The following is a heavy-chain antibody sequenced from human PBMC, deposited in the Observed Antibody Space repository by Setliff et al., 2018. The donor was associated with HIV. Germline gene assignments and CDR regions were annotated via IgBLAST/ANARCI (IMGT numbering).Heavy chain of an antibody. V-gene: IGHV4-59*01. Sequence: PSETLSLTCTVSGGSISSYYWSWIRQPPGKGLEWIGYIYYSGSTNYNPSLKSRVTIAVETSRNQFSLKLSSVTAAETAVYYCARGDGTKYYYYYYMDVWGKGTTVTVSS. CDR2: IYYSGST. J-gene: IGHJ6*03. CDR1: GGSISSYY. CDR3: ARGDGTKYYYYYYMDV. D-gene: IGHD1-26*01.